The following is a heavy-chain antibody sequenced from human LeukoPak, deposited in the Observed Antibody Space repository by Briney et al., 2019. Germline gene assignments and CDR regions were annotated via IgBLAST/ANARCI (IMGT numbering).Heavy chain of an antibody. D-gene: IGHD3-10*01. Sequence: GGSLRLSCADSGFTFTNAWMSWVRQAPGKGLEWIGRIKSKTDGETTSYAEPVRGRFTISRDDSKSAVYLQMNSLKIEDTAVYYCTTDLGTYYHGSQRLIPIDYWGQGTLVTVSS. V-gene: IGHV3-15*01. CDR1: GFTFTNAW. CDR3: TTDLGTYYHGSQRLIPIDY. J-gene: IGHJ4*02. CDR2: IKSKTDGETT.